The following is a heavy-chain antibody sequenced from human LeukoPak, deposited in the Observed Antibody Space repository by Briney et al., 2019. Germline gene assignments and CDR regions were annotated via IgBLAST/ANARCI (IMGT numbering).Heavy chain of an antibody. V-gene: IGHV1-69*13. CDR3: ARDKGAYCGGDCYIYGMDV. J-gene: IGHJ6*02. D-gene: IGHD2-21*02. CDR1: GGTFSSYA. CDR2: IIPIFGTA. Sequence: SVKVSCKASGGTFSSYAISWVRQAPGQGLEWMGGIIPIFGTANYAQKFQGRVTITADESTSTAYMELSGLRSEDTAVYYCARDKGAYCGGDCYIYGMDVWGQGTTVTVSS.